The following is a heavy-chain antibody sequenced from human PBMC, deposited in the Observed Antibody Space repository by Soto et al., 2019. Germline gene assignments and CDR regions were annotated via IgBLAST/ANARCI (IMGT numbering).Heavy chain of an antibody. Sequence: ASVKVSCKASGYTFTSYDINWVRQATGQGLEWMGWMNPNSGNTGYAQKFQGRVTMTRNTSISTAYMELSSLRSEDTAVYYCARSYYDSSAYYYYYGMDVWGQVTTVTVSS. CDR2: MNPNSGNT. CDR1: GYTFTSYD. CDR3: ARSYYDSSAYYYYYGMDV. J-gene: IGHJ6*02. V-gene: IGHV1-8*01. D-gene: IGHD3-22*01.